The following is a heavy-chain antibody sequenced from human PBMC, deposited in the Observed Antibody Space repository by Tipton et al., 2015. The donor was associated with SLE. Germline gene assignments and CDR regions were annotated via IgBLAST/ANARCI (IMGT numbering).Heavy chain of an antibody. D-gene: IGHD2/OR15-2a*01. CDR3: ARQEYSQFGLVGFDP. CDR2: IYYGGIT. CDR1: GGSISSANYY. J-gene: IGHJ5*02. V-gene: IGHV4-39*07. Sequence: GLVKPSETLSLTCIVSGGSISSANYYWGWIRQPPGKGLEWIGNIYYGGITYYNPSLKSQVTISVDTSKNQFSLRLSSVAAADTAVYYCARQEYSQFGLVGFDPWGQGTLVTVSS.